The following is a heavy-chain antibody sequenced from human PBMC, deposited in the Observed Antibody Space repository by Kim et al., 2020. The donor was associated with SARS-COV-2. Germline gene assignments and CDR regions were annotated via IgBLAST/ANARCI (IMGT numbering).Heavy chain of an antibody. CDR2: INPNSGGT. CDR3: ARDLRITMVRGPLVGDYGMDV. Sequence: ASVKVSCKASGYTFTGYYMHWVRQAPGQGLEWMGWINPNSGGTNYAQKFQGWVTMTRDTSISTAYMELSRLRSDDTAVYYCARDLRITMVRGPLVGDYGMDVWGQGTTVTVS. V-gene: IGHV1-2*04. D-gene: IGHD3-10*01. CDR1: GYTFTGYY. J-gene: IGHJ6*02.